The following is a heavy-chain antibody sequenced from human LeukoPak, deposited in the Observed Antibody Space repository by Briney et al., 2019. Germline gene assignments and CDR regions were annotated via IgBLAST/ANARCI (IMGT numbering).Heavy chain of an antibody. Sequence: SQTLSLTCAVSGDTLSRTDAGWRWPRQAPARGGEWLARTYCRCTAYKDDAGGYEEDAESLKRGITMKVDTGMKEMSLRLRSVTPEHTALYYCARGGLVRGSINSFIAFDVWGQGIMVTVSS. V-gene: IGHV6-1*01. CDR3: ARGGLVRGSINSFIAFDV. CDR2: TYCRCTAYK. CDR1: GDTLSRTDAG. J-gene: IGHJ3*01. D-gene: IGHD3-10*01.